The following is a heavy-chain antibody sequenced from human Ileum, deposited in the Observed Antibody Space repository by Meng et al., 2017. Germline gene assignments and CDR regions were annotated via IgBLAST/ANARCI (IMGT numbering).Heavy chain of an antibody. CDR3: ARGGPWFDP. V-gene: IGHV4-34*01. CDR2: INHSGST. CDR1: GGSFSGYY. J-gene: IGHJ5*02. Sequence: QAQLQQWGAGLLKPSAPLSLSCAVYGGSFSGYYLSWIRQPPGKGLEWIGEINHSGSTNYNPSLKSRVTISVDTSKNQFSLKLSSVTAADTAVYYCARGGPWFDPWGQGTLVTVSS.